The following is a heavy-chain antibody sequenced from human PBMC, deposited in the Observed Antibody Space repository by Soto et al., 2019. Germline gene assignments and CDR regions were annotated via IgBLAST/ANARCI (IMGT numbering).Heavy chain of an antibody. CDR2: IYPGDSDT. CDR3: ARLGGYSSTHGAPDY. CDR1: GYSFTSYW. V-gene: IGHV5-51*01. D-gene: IGHD6-13*01. J-gene: IGHJ4*02. Sequence: GESLKISCKGSGYSFTSYWIGWVRQMPGKGLEWMGIIYPGDSDTRYSPSFQGQVTISADKSISTAYLQWSSLKASDTAMYYCARLGGYSSTHGAPDYWGQGTLVTVSS.